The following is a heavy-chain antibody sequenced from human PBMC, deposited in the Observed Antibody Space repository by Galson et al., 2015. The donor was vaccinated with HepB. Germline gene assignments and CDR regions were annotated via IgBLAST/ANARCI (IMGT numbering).Heavy chain of an antibody. D-gene: IGHD5-12*01. CDR1: GFTFSSYA. J-gene: IGHJ4*02. Sequence: SLRLSCAASGFTFSSYAMHWVRQAPGKGLEWVAVISYDGSNKYYADSVKGRFTISRDNSKNTLYLQMNSLRAEDTAVYYCAGPLRHIVATIPFDYWGQGTLVTVSS. CDR3: AGPLRHIVATIPFDY. V-gene: IGHV3-30*04. CDR2: ISYDGSNK.